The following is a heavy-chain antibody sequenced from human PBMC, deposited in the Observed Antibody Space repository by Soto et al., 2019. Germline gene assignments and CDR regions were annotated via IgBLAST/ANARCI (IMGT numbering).Heavy chain of an antibody. V-gene: IGHV4-59*08. Sequence: TASLTCSVAHWSKTSFCWRRTRQPPGKGLECIGHIYYSGNTYYHPSLKSRVTISVDTSKNQFSLELSSVTAADTAVYFCARRHGLDIDAYYWGQGILVTVSS. CDR1: HWSKTSFC. D-gene: IGHD3-10*01. J-gene: IGHJ4*02. CDR3: ARRHGLDIDAYY. CDR2: IYYSGNT.